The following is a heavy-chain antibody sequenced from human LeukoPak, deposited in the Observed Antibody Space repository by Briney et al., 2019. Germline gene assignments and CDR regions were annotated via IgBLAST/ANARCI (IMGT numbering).Heavy chain of an antibody. J-gene: IGHJ4*02. CDR3: ARDLGNYDILTGYYIGLYFDY. CDR2: ISSSSSSI. CDR1: GFTVRSYS. V-gene: IGHV3-48*01. Sequence: GVSLRLYCAASGFTVRSYSMNWVRQAPGKGLEWVSYISSSSSSIYYADSVKGRFTISRDNAKNSLYLQMNSLRAEDTAVYYCARDLGNYDILTGYYIGLYFDYWGQGTLVTVSS. D-gene: IGHD3-9*01.